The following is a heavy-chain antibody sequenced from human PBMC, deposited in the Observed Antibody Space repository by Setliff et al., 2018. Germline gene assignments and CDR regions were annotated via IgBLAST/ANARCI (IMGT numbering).Heavy chain of an antibody. CDR2: ITSSGSLI. Sequence: LRLSCAASGFTFKSYTINWVRQAPGKGLEWVPYITSSGSLIYYPDSVKGRFTISRDNAKKSVDLQMNSLRAEDTAVYYCATKAVAGTGGQGTLVTVSS. CDR3: ATKAVAGT. D-gene: IGHD6-19*01. J-gene: IGHJ4*02. V-gene: IGHV3-48*04. CDR1: GFTFKSYT.